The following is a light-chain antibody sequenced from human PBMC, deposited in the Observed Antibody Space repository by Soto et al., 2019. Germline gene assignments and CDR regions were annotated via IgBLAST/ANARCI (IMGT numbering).Light chain of an antibody. Sequence: EIVLTQSPGTLSLSPGERATLSCRASQSVIGNYLAWYQHNPGQAPRLLIYGASSRAPGIPDRFSGSGSGTAFTLTISRREPEDFAIYYCQKYAASPRTFGQGTQVEVK. CDR2: GAS. CDR3: QKYAASPRT. V-gene: IGKV3-20*01. CDR1: QSVIGNY. J-gene: IGKJ1*01.